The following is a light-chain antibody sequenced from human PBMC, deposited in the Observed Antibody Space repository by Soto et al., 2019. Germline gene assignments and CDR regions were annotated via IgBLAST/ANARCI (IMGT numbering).Light chain of an antibody. CDR1: QSVRNY. J-gene: IGKJ4*01. CDR3: QQRYNCPVLT. Sequence: EIVLTQSPATLSLSPGERATLSCRASQSVRNYLAWYQKKPGQAPRLLIYDASNRATGIPARFSGSGSGTEFSHTISSLEREDFAVYYCQQRYNCPVLTFGGRTMVEIK. CDR2: DAS. V-gene: IGKV3-11*01.